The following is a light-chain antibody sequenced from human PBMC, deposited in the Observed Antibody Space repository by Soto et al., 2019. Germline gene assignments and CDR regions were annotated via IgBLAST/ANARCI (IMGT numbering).Light chain of an antibody. CDR1: QSVSSN. CDR2: QTS. J-gene: IGKJ1*01. CDR3: HQRQSWPRT. Sequence: EIVVTQSPATLSVSPGERATLSCRASQSVSSNLAWYQHRPGQAPRLLIYQTSLRAAGIPARFSASGSGTDFTLTISDVQPEDFALYYCHQRQSWPRTFGQGTKVDIK. V-gene: IGKV3D-15*03.